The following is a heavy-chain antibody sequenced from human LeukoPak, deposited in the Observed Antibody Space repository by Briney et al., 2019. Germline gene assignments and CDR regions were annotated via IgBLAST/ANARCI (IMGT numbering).Heavy chain of an antibody. CDR2: INHRGSA. Sequence: SEALSLTCAVYGGSFSGHYWGWIRQPPGKGLEWIGDINHRGSANYNPSLKSRVVLSVDTSKKQFSLRINSVTAADTAVYYCARGPDWGQGTLVIVSS. V-gene: IGHV4-34*01. J-gene: IGHJ4*02. CDR1: GGSFSGHY. CDR3: ARGPD.